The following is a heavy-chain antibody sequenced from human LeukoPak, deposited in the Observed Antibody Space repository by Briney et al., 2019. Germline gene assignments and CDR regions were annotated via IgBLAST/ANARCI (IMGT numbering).Heavy chain of an antibody. CDR1: GVSISSGSNY. CDR3: ARSDGYGLVGI. J-gene: IGHJ3*02. CDR2: IYSSGST. D-gene: IGHD3-10*01. Sequence: ASETLSLTCSVSGVSISSGSNYWGWIRQPPGKTLEWIGSIYSSGSTYYNPSPKSRVIILIDTAKNHFSLNLSSVTAADTAVYYCARSDGYGLVGIWGQGTMVTVSS. V-gene: IGHV4-39*07.